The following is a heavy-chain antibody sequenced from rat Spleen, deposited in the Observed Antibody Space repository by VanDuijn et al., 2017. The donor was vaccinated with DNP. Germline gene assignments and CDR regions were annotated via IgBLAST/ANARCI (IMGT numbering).Heavy chain of an antibody. CDR3: TREQHYHFDY. D-gene: IGHD1-4*01. CDR1: GFTFSDYY. Sequence: EVQLVESGGGLVQPGRSLKLSCAASGFTFSDYYMAWVRQTPNRGLEWVAMISHSYGTTYYPDSVKGRFTISRDNADNSLSLQMNSLQSEDTATYYCTREQHYHFDYWGQGVMVTVSS. V-gene: IGHV5-20*01. J-gene: IGHJ2*01. CDR2: ISHSYGTT.